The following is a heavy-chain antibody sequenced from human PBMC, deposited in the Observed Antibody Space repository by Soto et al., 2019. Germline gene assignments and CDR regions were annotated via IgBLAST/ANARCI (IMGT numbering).Heavy chain of an antibody. D-gene: IGHD6-6*01. CDR3: ARALLSGYSSSSGLYYFDY. V-gene: IGHV3-30-3*01. Sequence: GESLRLSCAASGFTFSSYAMHWVRQAPGKGLEWVAVISYDGSNKYYADSVKGRFTISRDNSKNTLYLQMNSLRAEDTAVYYCARALLSGYSSSSGLYYFDYWGQGTLVTVSS. CDR1: GFTFSSYA. CDR2: ISYDGSNK. J-gene: IGHJ4*02.